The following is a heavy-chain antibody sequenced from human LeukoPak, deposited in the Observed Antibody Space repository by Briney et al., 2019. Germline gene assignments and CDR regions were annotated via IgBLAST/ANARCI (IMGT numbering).Heavy chain of an antibody. J-gene: IGHJ4*02. D-gene: IGHD1-20*01. CDR2: ISAYNGNT. CDR1: GYTFTSYG. CDR3: ARGREYNWNAEFDY. V-gene: IGHV1-18*01. Sequence: ASVKVSCKASGYTFTSYGISWVRQAPGQGVEWMGWISAYNGNTNYAQKLQGRVTMTTDTSTSTAYMELRSLRSDDTAVYYCARGREYNWNAEFDYWGQGTLVTVSS.